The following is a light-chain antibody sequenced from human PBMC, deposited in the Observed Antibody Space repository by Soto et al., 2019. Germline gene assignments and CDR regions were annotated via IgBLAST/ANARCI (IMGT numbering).Light chain of an antibody. CDR1: QSVYSSY. Sequence: ELVLTQSPGTLSLSPGARATLSCRARQSVYSSYLSWYQQRRGQAPRLLIYAASSRATGIPDRFSGGGSGTEFTLTISRLDPEYFAVYYCQQYGSSGTFGQGTKVDIK. J-gene: IGKJ1*01. V-gene: IGKV3-20*01. CDR3: QQYGSSGT. CDR2: AAS.